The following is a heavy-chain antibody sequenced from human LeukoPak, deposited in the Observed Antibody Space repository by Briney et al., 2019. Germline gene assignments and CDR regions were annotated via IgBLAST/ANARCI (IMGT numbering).Heavy chain of an antibody. Sequence: GGSLRLSCAASGFTVSSNYMGWVRQAPGKGLEWVSVIYSGGDTYYADSVKGRFTISRDNSKNMIYLAMSSLKAEGTAVYYCAKERSLEIAVAGTIFDSWGQGTLVTVSS. D-gene: IGHD6-19*01. CDR2: IYSGGDT. CDR1: GFTVSSNY. V-gene: IGHV3-66*01. J-gene: IGHJ4*02. CDR3: AKERSLEIAVAGTIFDS.